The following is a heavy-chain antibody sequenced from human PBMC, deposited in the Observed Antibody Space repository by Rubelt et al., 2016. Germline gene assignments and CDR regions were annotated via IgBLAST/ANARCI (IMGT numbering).Heavy chain of an antibody. CDR2: ITHSGSA. J-gene: IGHJ4*02. Sequence: QLQLQESGPGLVKPSETLSLTCLVSGGSIRSATSYWGWIRQPPGTGLEWIGEITHSGSANYHLSLKSRLTISVNPSKYQFCRRRTSVTAADTAVYDCARSHSRYNYGALFEYWGQGTLVTVSS. CDR1: GGSIRSATSY. CDR3: ARSHSRYNYGALFEY. V-gene: IGHV4-39*07. D-gene: IGHD5-18*01.